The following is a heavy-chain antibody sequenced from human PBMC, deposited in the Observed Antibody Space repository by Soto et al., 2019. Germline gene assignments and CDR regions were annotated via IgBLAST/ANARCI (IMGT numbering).Heavy chain of an antibody. V-gene: IGHV3-23*01. Sequence: EAQLLESGADWTEPGGSLRLSCAASGFTFSSHGMSWVRQAPGKGLAWIAGLSRGGGTTYYADSVKGRFTISRDNSKNTLDLIMNSLKVEYTALYYCAKDGQYRTDGFDVWGQGTMVTVSS. CDR1: GFTFSSHG. D-gene: IGHD6-6*01. J-gene: IGHJ3*01. CDR3: AKDGQYRTDGFDV. CDR2: LSRGGGTT.